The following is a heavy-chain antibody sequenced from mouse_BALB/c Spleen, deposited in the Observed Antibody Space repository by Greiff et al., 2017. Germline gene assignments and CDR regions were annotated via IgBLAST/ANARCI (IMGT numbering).Heavy chain of an antibody. D-gene: IGHD1-1*01. CDR2: IDPANGNT. CDR3: ARDYCGSSTPYAMDY. J-gene: IGHJ4*01. CDR1: GFNIKDTY. V-gene: IGHV14-3*02. Sequence: EVQLQQSGAELVKPGASVKLSCTASGFNIKDTYMHWVKQRPEQGLEWIGRIDPANGNTKYDPKFQGKATITADTSSNTAYLQLSSLTSEDTAVYYCARDYCGSSTPYAMDYWGQGTSVTVSS.